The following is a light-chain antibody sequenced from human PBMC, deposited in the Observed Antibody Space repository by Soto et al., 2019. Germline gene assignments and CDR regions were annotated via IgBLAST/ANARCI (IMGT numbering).Light chain of an antibody. CDR1: QTISSW. CDR2: DAS. J-gene: IGKJ3*01. CDR3: QQYDSLPFT. Sequence: DIQMTQSPSTLSGSVGDRVAITCRASQTISSWLAWYQQKPGKAPKLLTYDASDLETGVPSRFSGSGSGTDFTFTISNLQPEDFATYYCQQYDSLPFTFGPGTKVDI. V-gene: IGKV1-5*01.